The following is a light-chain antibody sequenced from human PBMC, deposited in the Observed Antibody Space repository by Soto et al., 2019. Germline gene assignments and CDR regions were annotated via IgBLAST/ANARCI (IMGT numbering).Light chain of an antibody. CDR2: DAS. J-gene: IGKJ1*01. V-gene: IGKV1-5*01. CDR3: QQYSSRST. CDR1: QSISNW. Sequence: DIHMTQSPSTLPASVGDRVTIPCRASQSISNWLAWYQQKPGKAPNLLIYDASSLQSGVPSRFSGSGFGTEFTLTISSLQPGDFATYYCQQYSSRSTFGQGTKVDIK.